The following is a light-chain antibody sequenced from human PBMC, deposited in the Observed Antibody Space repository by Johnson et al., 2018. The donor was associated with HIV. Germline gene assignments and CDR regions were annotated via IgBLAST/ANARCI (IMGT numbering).Light chain of an antibody. V-gene: IGLV1-51*02. CDR3: GTWDTSLGAQYV. CDR2: KNN. Sequence: QSVLTQPPSVSAAPGQRVTISCSGASSTFGNSYISWYQLLPGSPPKLLVFKNNERPSGIPDRFSDSQSGTSATLAITGLQTGDEADYYCGTWDTSLGAQYVFGSGTKVTGL. CDR1: SSTFGNSY. J-gene: IGLJ1*01.